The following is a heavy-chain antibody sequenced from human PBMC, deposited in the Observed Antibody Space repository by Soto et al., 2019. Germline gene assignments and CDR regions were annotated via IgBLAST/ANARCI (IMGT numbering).Heavy chain of an antibody. CDR3: GRDGGAY. Sequence: QVQLVESGGGVVQPGRSLRLSCAASGFTFSSYAMHWVRRAPGKGLEWMAVMSYDGSNKYYADSVKGRFTISRDNSKNTLYLQMNSLRPEHTALYYCGRDGGAYWGQGTLVIVSS. CDR2: MSYDGSNK. D-gene: IGHD3-16*01. J-gene: IGHJ4*02. CDR1: GFTFSSYA. V-gene: IGHV3-30-3*01.